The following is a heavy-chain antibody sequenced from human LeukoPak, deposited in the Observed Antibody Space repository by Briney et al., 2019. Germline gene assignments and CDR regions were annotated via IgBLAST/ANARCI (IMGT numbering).Heavy chain of an antibody. CDR3: ARGRVVEDCSGGSCYHFDY. J-gene: IGHJ4*02. D-gene: IGHD2-15*01. V-gene: IGHV1-46*01. CDR1: GYTFTTYY. CDR2: INPSGGST. Sequence: GASVKVSCKASGYTFTTYYMHWVRQAPGQGLEWMGIINPSGGSTNYAQKFQGRVTMTRDTSISTAYMELNSLRSEDTAVYYCARGRVVEDCSGGSCYHFDYWGQGTLVTVSS.